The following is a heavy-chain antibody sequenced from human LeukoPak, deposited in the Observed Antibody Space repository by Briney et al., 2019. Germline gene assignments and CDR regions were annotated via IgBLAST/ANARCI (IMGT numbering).Heavy chain of an antibody. D-gene: IGHD4-23*01. CDR1: GYTFTVHY. J-gene: IGHJ4*02. V-gene: IGHV1-2*02. CDR2: INPSSGGT. Sequence: GASVKVSCKASGYTFTVHYMHWVRQAPGQGLEWMGWINPSSGGTHFAQEFQGRVTMTRDTSISTAYIELNSLRSDGTAVYYCARSLRWELPYYLDYWGQGTLVTVSS. CDR3: ARSLRWELPYYLDY.